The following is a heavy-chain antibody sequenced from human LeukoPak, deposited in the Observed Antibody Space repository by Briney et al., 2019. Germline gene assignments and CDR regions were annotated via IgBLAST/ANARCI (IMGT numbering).Heavy chain of an antibody. CDR3: ARGRRITIFGVVIGTFDP. D-gene: IGHD3-3*01. Sequence: GGSLRLSCAASGFTFSSYSMNWVRQAPGKGLEWVSSISGSSSYIYYADSVKGRFTISRDNAKNSLYLQMNSLRAEDTAVYYCARGRRITIFGVVIGTFDPWGQGTLVTVSS. CDR1: GFTFSSYS. J-gene: IGHJ5*02. CDR2: ISGSSSYI. V-gene: IGHV3-21*06.